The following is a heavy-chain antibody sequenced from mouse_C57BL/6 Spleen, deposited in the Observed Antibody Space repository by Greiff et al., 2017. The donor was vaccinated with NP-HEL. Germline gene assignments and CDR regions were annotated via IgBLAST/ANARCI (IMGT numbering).Heavy chain of an antibody. CDR1: GYTFTSYW. CDR2: IDPSDSYT. V-gene: IGHV1-50*01. CDR3: ARGDFVAWFAY. J-gene: IGHJ3*01. Sequence: QVQLQQPGAELVKPGASVKLSCKASGYTFTSYWMQWVKQRPGQGLEWIGEIDPSDSYTNYNQKFKGKATLTVDTSSSTAYMQLSSLTSEDSAVYYCARGDFVAWFAYWGQGTLVTVSA.